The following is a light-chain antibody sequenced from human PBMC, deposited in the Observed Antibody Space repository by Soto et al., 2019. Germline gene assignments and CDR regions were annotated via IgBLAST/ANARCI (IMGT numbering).Light chain of an antibody. V-gene: IGKV3-20*01. CDR3: QQYQSSLST. CDR1: QSISSTY. CDR2: GAS. Sequence: EIVLTQSPGTLSVSPGERATLSCRASQSISSTYLAWYQQKPGQAPRLLIYGASNRATGIPDRFSGSGSVTDFALTLSRLEPEDFAVYYCQQYQSSLSTFGQGTKVE. J-gene: IGKJ1*01.